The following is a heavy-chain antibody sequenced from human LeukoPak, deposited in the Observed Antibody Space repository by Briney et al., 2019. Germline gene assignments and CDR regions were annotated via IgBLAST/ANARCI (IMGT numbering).Heavy chain of an antibody. CDR3: ARTTYYYDSSGYYHLSLYYFDY. CDR2: IIPIFGTA. D-gene: IGHD3-22*01. V-gene: IGHV1-69*05. CDR1: GGTFSSYA. Sequence: SVKVSCKASGGTFSSYAISWVRQAPGQGLEWMGGIIPIFGTANYAQKFQGRVTITTDESTSTTYMELCSLRSEDTAVYYCARTTYYYDSSGYYHLSLYYFDYWGQGTLVTVSS. J-gene: IGHJ4*02.